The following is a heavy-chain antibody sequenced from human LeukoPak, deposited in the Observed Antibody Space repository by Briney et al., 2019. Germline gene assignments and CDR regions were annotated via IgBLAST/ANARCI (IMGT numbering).Heavy chain of an antibody. J-gene: IGHJ4*02. CDR3: ARGLTKSSGWWIDPHDY. D-gene: IGHD6-19*01. CDR2: INWNGGST. CDR1: GFTFDDYG. Sequence: GGSLRLSCAASGFTFDDYGMSWVRQAPGKGLEWVSGINWNGGSTGYADSVKGRFTISRDNAKNSLYLQMNSLRAEDTAVYYCARGLTKSSGWWIDPHDYWGQGTLVTVSS. V-gene: IGHV3-20*04.